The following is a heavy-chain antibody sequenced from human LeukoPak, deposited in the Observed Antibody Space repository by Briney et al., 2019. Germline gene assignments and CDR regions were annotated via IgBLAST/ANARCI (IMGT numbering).Heavy chain of an antibody. V-gene: IGHV4-59*01. CDR2: IYYSGST. J-gene: IGHJ6*02. CDR3: ARDKSPSLDV. Sequence: SETLSLTCTVSGGSISSYYWSWIRQPPGKGLEWIGYIYYSGSTNYNPSLKSRVTISVDTSKNQFSLKLSSVTAAETAVYYCARDKSPSLDVWGQGTTVTVSS. CDR1: GGSISSYY.